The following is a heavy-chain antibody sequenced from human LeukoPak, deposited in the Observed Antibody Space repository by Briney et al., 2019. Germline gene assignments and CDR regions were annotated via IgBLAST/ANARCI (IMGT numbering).Heavy chain of an antibody. J-gene: IGHJ4*02. CDR2: ISYDGSNK. CDR1: GFTFSSYG. D-gene: IGHD3-9*01. V-gene: IGHV3-30*18. CDR3: AKGRYYDILTGIDY. Sequence: GGSLRLSCAVSGFTFSSYGMHWVRQAPGKGLEWVAVISYDGSNKYYADSVKGRFTISRDNSKNTLYLQMNSLRAEDTAVYYCAKGRYYDILTGIDYWGQGTLVTVSS.